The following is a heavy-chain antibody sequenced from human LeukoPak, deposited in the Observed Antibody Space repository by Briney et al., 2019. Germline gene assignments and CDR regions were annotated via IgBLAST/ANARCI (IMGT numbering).Heavy chain of an antibody. D-gene: IGHD2-2*01. CDR3: VKDRPCETCMPMDA. CDR2: IYSGGST. J-gene: IGHJ6*02. Sequence: RAGGSLRLSCAASGFTVSSNYMSWVRQAPGKGLEWVSVIYSGGSTYYADSVKGRFTISRDNSKDTVYLQMNSLRAEDTAIYYCVKDRPCETCMPMDAWGQGTTVTVSS. V-gene: IGHV3-53*01. CDR1: GFTVSSNY.